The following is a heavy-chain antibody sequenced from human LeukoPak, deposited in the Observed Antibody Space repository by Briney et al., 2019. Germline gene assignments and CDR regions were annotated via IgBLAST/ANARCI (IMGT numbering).Heavy chain of an antibody. J-gene: IGHJ6*02. CDR2: IYHSGST. CDR3: AGGAAAMADYYYGMDV. V-gene: IGHV4-38-2*01. CDR1: GYSISSGHY. D-gene: IGHD6-13*01. Sequence: PSETLSLTCAVSGYSISSGHYWGWIRQPPGKGLEWIGSIYHSGSTYYNPSLKSRVTISVDTSKNQFSLKLSSVTAADTAVYYCAGGAAAMADYYYGMDVWGQGTTVTVSS.